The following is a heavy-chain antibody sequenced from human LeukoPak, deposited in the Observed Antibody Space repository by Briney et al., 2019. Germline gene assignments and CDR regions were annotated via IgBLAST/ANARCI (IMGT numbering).Heavy chain of an antibody. Sequence: GGSLRLSCAASGFTFSSYGMHWVRQAPGKGLEWVAVIWYDGSNKYYADSVKGRFTISRDNSKNTLYLQMNSLRAEGTAVYYCARSAVRGVPFDYWGQGTLITVSS. CDR1: GFTFSSYG. CDR3: ARSAVRGVPFDY. CDR2: IWYDGSNK. V-gene: IGHV3-33*01. J-gene: IGHJ4*02. D-gene: IGHD6-25*01.